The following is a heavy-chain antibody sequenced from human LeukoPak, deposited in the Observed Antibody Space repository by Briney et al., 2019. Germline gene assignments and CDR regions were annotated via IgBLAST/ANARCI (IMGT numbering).Heavy chain of an antibody. CDR1: GFTFSSYG. CDR3: AKDSNDFGGVIILH. D-gene: IGHD3-16*02. Sequence: GGSLRLSCAASGFTFSSYGMHWVRQAPGKGLEWVAFIRYDGSNKYYADSVKGRFTISRDNSRNTLYLQMNSLRAEDTAVYYCAKDSNDFGGVIILHWGQGTLVTVSS. J-gene: IGHJ4*02. CDR2: IRYDGSNK. V-gene: IGHV3-30*02.